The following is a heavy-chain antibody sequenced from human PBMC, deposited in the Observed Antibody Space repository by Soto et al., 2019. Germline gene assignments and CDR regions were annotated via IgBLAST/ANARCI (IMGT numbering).Heavy chain of an antibody. CDR3: ASVLSSSSDDYYYYYGMDV. J-gene: IGHJ6*02. V-gene: IGHV4-4*02. D-gene: IGHD6-6*01. CDR1: GGSISSSNW. CDR2: IYHSGST. Sequence: QVQLQESGPGLVKPSGTLSLTCAVSGGSISSSNWWSWVRQPPGKGLEWIGEIYHSGSTNYNPSLKSRVTISVDKSKNQFSLKLSSVTAADTAVYYCASVLSSSSDDYYYYYGMDVWGQGTTVTVSS.